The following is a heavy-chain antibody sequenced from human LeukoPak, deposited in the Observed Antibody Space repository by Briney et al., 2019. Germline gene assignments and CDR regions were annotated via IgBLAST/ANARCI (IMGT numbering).Heavy chain of an antibody. CDR2: IYSGGST. J-gene: IGHJ4*02. D-gene: IGHD5-12*01. CDR3: AREFYGGYSGYETSNYFDY. V-gene: IGHV3-53*01. CDR1: GFTVSSNY. Sequence: GGSLRLSCAASGFTVSSNYMSWVRQAPGKGLEWVSVIYSGGSTYYADSVRGRFTISRDNSKNTLYLQMNSLRAEDTAVYYCAREFYGGYSGYETSNYFDYWGQGTLATVSS.